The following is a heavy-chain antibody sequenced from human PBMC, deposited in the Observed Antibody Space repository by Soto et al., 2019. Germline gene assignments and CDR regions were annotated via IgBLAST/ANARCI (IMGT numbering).Heavy chain of an antibody. J-gene: IGHJ3*02. CDR1: GFTFSSYA. CDR2: ISGSGGST. Sequence: PGGSLRLSCAASGFTFSSYAMSWVRQAPGKGLEWVSAISGSGGSTYYADSVKGRFTISRDNAKNSLYLQMNSLRAEDTAVYYCARDRAVLMVYAIADAFDIWGQGTMVTVS. V-gene: IGHV3-23*01. D-gene: IGHD2-8*01. CDR3: ARDRAVLMVYAIADAFDI.